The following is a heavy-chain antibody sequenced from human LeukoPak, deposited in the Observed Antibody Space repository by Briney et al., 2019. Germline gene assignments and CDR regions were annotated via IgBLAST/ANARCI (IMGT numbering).Heavy chain of an antibody. D-gene: IGHD6-19*01. J-gene: IGHJ6*03. CDR2: IIPIFGTA. CDR1: GGTFSSYA. CDR3: SAVSGSGWPYYYYMDV. Sequence: SVKVSCKASGGTFSSYAISWVRQTPGQGLEWMGGIIPIFGTANYAQKFQGRVTITADESTSTAYMELSSLRSEDTAVYYCSAVSGSGWPYYYYMDVWGKGTTVTISS. V-gene: IGHV1-69*13.